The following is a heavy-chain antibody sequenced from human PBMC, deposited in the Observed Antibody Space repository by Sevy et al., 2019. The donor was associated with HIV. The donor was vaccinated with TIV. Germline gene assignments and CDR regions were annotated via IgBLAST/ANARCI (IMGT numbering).Heavy chain of an antibody. D-gene: IGHD3-3*01. CDR2: IYSGGNT. J-gene: IGHJ6*02. CDR3: ARGMILEGSWYGMDV. Sequence: GGSLRLSCAVSGFIVSSNYMTWVRQAPGKGLEWVSVIYSGGNTFYADSVRGRFIISRDNSKNTLYLQMNSLRAEDTAVYYCARGMILEGSWYGMDVWGQGTTVTVSS. V-gene: IGHV3-53*01. CDR1: GFIVSSNY.